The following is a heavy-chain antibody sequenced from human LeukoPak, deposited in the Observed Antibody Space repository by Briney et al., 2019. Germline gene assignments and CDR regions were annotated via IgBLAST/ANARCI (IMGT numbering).Heavy chain of an antibody. CDR2: IYYSGST. J-gene: IGHJ4*02. CDR3: ARADRSSSGGIFDY. D-gene: IGHD6-19*01. CDR1: GGSISSYY. V-gene: IGHV4-59*01. Sequence: SETLSLTCTVSGGSISSYYWSWIRQPPGKGLEWIGCIYYSGSTNYNPSLKSRVTISVDTSKSQFSLKLSSVTAADTAVYYCARADRSSSGGIFDYWGQGTLVTVSS.